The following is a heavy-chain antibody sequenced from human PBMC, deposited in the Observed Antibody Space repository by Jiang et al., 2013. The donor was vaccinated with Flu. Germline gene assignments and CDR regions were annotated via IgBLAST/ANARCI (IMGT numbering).Heavy chain of an antibody. CDR2: IYSSGST. CDR3: ARQGAYCGGDCYLWDS. V-gene: IGHV4-61*05. D-gene: IGHD2-21*02. CDR1: GGSISSSSYY. J-gene: IGHJ4*02. Sequence: GLVKPSETLSLTCTVSGGSISSSSYYWSWIRQPPGKGLEWIGYIYSSGSTNYNPSLKSRVTISVDTSKNQFSLKVSSVTAADTAVYYCARQGAYCGGDCYLWDSWGQGTLVTVSS.